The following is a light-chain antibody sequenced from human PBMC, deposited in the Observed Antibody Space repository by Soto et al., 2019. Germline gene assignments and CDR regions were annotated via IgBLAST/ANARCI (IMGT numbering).Light chain of an antibody. CDR2: DVS. CDR3: SSYTSGSTPVA. Sequence: QSALTQPASVSGSPGQSITISCTGTSSDVGGYNYVSWYQQHPGKVPKLMIYDVSNRPSGVSNRFSGSKSGNTASLTISGLQADDEADYYCSSYTSGSTPVAFGGGTKVTVL. CDR1: SSDVGGYNY. V-gene: IGLV2-14*01. J-gene: IGLJ2*01.